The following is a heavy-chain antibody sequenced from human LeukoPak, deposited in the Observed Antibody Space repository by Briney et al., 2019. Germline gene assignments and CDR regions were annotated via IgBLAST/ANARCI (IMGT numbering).Heavy chain of an antibody. D-gene: IGHD4-23*01. CDR3: EIYGGQFDY. V-gene: IGHV4-34*01. J-gene: IGHJ4*02. CDR2: INHSGST. Sequence: SETLSLTCAVYGGSFSGYYWSWIRQPPGKGLEWIGEINHSGSTNYNPSLKSRVTISVDTSKNRFSLKLSSVTAADTAVYYCEIYGGQFDYWGQGTLVTVSS. CDR1: GGSFSGYY.